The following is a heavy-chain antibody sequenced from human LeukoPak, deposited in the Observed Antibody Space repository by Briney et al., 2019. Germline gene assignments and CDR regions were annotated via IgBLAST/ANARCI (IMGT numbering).Heavy chain of an antibody. V-gene: IGHV4-34*01. CDR1: GGSFSGYY. CDR3: ARGYSSSWYEDWFDP. CDR2: INHSGST. J-gene: IGHJ5*02. D-gene: IGHD6-13*01. Sequence: SETLSLTCAVYGGSFSGYYWSWIRQPPGKGLEWIGEINHSGSTNYNPSLRSRVTISVDTSKNQFSLKLSSVTAADTAVYYCARGYSSSWYEDWFDPWGQGTLVTVSS.